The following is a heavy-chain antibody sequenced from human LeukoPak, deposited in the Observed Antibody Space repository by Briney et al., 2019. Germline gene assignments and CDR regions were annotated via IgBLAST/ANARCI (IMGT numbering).Heavy chain of an antibody. CDR2: IRSKANSYAT. CDR1: GFTFSGSA. J-gene: IGHJ6*03. D-gene: IGHD2-15*01. Sequence: GGSLRLSCAASGFTFSGSAMHWVRQASGKGLEWVGRIRSKANSYATAYAASVKGRFTISRDDSKNTAYLQMNSLKTEDTAVYYCTRHSGCSGGSCYKAHPYYYYYTDVWGKGTTVTVSS. CDR3: TRHSGCSGGSCYKAHPYYYYYTDV. V-gene: IGHV3-73*01.